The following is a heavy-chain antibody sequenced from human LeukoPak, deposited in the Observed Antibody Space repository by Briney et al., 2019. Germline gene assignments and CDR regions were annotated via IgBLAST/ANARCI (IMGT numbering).Heavy chain of an antibody. CDR3: ASSSGWYLSSDY. D-gene: IGHD6-19*01. V-gene: IGHV3-33*01. J-gene: IGHJ4*02. CDR1: GFTFRTYG. CDR2: IWYDGSDK. Sequence: PGRSLRLSCAASGFTFRTYGMHWVRQAPGKGLEWVAVIWYDGSDKYHADSVKGRFTTSRDNSKNMLYLQMNSLRAEDTAVYYCASSSGWYLSSDYWGQGTLVTVSS.